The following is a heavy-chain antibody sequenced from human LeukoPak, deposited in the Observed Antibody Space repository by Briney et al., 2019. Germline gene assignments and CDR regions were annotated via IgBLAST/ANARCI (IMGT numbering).Heavy chain of an antibody. D-gene: IGHD3-10*01. J-gene: IGHJ6*04. V-gene: IGHV4-30-4*01. CDR2: IFYSGST. CDR1: GGSISSGDSY. Sequence: SETLSLTCTVSGGSISSGDSYWTWIRQPPGKGLEWIGYIFYSGSTYYNPSLKSRVTISVDTSKNQFSLKLSSVTAADTAVYYCAGRSGSVRYYGMDVWGKGTTVTVSS. CDR3: AGRSGSVRYYGMDV.